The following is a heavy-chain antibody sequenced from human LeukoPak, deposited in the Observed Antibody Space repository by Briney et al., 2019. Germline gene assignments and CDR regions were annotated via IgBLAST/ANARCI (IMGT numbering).Heavy chain of an antibody. V-gene: IGHV3-48*01. Sequence: GGSLRLSCAASGFTFSSYSMNWVRQAPGKGLEWVSYISSSSSTIYYADSVKGRFTISRDNAKNSLYPQMNSLRAEDTAVYYCARGRLAAAGVFDYWGQGTLVTVSS. J-gene: IGHJ4*02. D-gene: IGHD6-13*01. CDR2: ISSSSSTI. CDR3: ARGRLAAAGVFDY. CDR1: GFTFSSYS.